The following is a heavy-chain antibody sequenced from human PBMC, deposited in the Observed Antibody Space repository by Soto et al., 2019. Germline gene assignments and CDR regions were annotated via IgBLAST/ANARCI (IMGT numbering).Heavy chain of an antibody. CDR2: MNPNSGNT. J-gene: IGHJ6*03. CDR1: GYTFTSYD. CDR3: ARCSRFLIFVVPAARGNYYYYMDV. D-gene: IGHD2-2*01. V-gene: IGHV1-8*01. Sequence: ASVKVSCKASGYTFTSYDINWVRQATGQGLERMGWMNPNSGNTGYAQKIQGRDTMTRNTSISTAYMELSCLRSEDTAVYYCARCSRFLIFVVPAARGNYYYYMDVWGKGTTVTVSS.